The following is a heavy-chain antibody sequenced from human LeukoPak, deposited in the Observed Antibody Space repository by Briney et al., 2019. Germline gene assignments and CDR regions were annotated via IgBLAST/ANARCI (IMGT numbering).Heavy chain of an antibody. D-gene: IGHD2-15*01. V-gene: IGHV3-23*01. J-gene: IGHJ3*02. Sequence: TGGSLRLSCAASGFTFSSYAMSWVRQAPGKGLEWVSAISGSGGSTYYADSVKGRFTISRDNAKNSLYLQMNSLRAEDTAVYYCARDPGYCSGGSCYYAFDIWGQGTMVTVSS. CDR2: ISGSGGST. CDR1: GFTFSSYA. CDR3: ARDPGYCSGGSCYYAFDI.